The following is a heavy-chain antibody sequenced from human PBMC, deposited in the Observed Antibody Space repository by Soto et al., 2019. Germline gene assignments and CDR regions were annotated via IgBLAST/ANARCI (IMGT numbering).Heavy chain of an antibody. V-gene: IGHV1-69*12. CDR3: ARDPAYGGTYYGMDV. CDR1: GGTFSSYA. J-gene: IGHJ6*02. D-gene: IGHD4-17*01. Sequence: QVQLVQSGAEVKKPGSSVKVSCKASGGTFSSYAISWVRQAPGQGLEWMGGIIPIFGTANYAQKFQGRVRITADESTSTAYMERSSLRSEDTAVYYCARDPAYGGTYYGMDVWGQGTTVTVSS. CDR2: IIPIFGTA.